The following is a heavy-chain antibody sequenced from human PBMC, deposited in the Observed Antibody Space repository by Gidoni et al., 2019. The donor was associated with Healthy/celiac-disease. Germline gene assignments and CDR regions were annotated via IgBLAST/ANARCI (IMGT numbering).Heavy chain of an antibody. CDR2: IIPILGIA. CDR1: GGTFSRYT. CDR3: ARWSGGGRNFDY. V-gene: IGHV1-69*02. J-gene: IGHJ4*02. D-gene: IGHD1-26*01. Sequence: QVQLVHSGAEVKTPGSSVKVSCKASGGTFSRYTISWVRQAPGQGLAWMGRIIPILGIANYAQKFQGRVTITADKSTSTAYMELSSLRSEDTAVYYCARWSGGGRNFDYWGQGTLVTVSS.